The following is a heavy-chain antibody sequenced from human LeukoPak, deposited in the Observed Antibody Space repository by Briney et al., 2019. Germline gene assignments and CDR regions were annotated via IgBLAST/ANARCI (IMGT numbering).Heavy chain of an antibody. J-gene: IGHJ4*02. CDR3: ARHGCGGDCYSGDFDY. CDR2: IYYSGST. V-gene: IGHV4-59*08. D-gene: IGHD2-21*02. Sequence: SEPLSLPCSVSGGSISSYYWRWLRQPPGKGLEWVGYIYYSGSTNYNPSLKHRVTISVDTSKHQFSLKLSSVTAADTAVYYCARHGCGGDCYSGDFDYWGQGTLVTVSS. CDR1: GGSISSYY.